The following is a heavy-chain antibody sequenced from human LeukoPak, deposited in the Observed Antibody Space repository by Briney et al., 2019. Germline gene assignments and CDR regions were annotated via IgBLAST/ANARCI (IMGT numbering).Heavy chain of an antibody. CDR2: IYYSGST. J-gene: IGHJ4*02. CDR3: ARVSSSWYRD. CDR1: GGSISSYY. D-gene: IGHD6-13*01. V-gene: IGHV4-59*01. Sequence: WETLSLTCTVSGGSISSYYWSWLRQPPGKGLEWIGYIYYSGSTNYNPSLKSRVTISVDTSKNQFSLKLSSVTAADTAVYYCARVSSSWYRDWGQGTLVTVSS.